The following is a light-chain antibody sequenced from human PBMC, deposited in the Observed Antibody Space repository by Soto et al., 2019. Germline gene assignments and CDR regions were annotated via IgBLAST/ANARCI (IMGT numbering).Light chain of an antibody. CDR3: SSYTSINTWV. V-gene: IGLV2-14*01. Sequence: QSALTQPASVSASPGQSITIACIGTSSDVGGHNYVSWYQQYPGKAPKLIISEVSDRPSGISYRFSGSTSGNTASLTISGLQAEDEADYYCSSYTSINTWVFGGGTKLTVL. CDR2: EVS. CDR1: SSDVGGHNY. J-gene: IGLJ3*02.